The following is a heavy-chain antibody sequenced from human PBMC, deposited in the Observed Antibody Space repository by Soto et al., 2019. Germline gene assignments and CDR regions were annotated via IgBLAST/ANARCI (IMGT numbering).Heavy chain of an antibody. Sequence: LSLTCTVSGGSISSSSYYWGWIRQPPGKGLEWIGSIYYSGSTYYNPSLKSRVTISVDTSKNQFSLKLSSVTAADTAVYYCARLSGYSSDYWGQGTLGTVS. J-gene: IGHJ4*02. V-gene: IGHV4-39*01. CDR3: ARLSGYSSDY. CDR1: GGSISSSSYY. D-gene: IGHD6-13*01. CDR2: IYYSGST.